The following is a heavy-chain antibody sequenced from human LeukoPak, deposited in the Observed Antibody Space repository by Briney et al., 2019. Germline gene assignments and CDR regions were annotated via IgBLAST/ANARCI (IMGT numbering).Heavy chain of an antibody. CDR3: AREGGSGSYGAFDI. Sequence: GGSLRLSCAASGFTFSSYSMNWVRQAPGKGLEWVSYISSSSSYIYYADSVKGRFTISRDNAKNSLYLQMISLRAEDTAVYYCAREGGSGSYGAFDIWGPGTMVTVSS. CDR1: GFTFSSYS. V-gene: IGHV3-21*01. CDR2: ISSSSSYI. J-gene: IGHJ3*02. D-gene: IGHD1-26*01.